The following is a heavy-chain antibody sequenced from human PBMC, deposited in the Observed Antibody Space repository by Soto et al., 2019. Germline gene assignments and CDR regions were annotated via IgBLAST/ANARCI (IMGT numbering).Heavy chain of an antibody. D-gene: IGHD2-2*02. CDR2: IGADTGKT. Sequence: QMHLVQSGPEVRKPGTSVKVSCNAAGFSFPNSAIQWVRQARGQSREWSGWIGADTGKTNYGQMLHGRVTITRDMSTSTAYMELSSLRSEDTAMYYCAADLPGLGLYPLDVWGQGTTVTVSS. CDR1: GFSFPNSA. J-gene: IGHJ6*02. CDR3: AADLPGLGLYPLDV. V-gene: IGHV1-58*02.